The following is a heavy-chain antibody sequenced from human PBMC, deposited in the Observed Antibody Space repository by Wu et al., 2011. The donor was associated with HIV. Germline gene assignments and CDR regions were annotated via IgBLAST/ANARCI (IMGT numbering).Heavy chain of an antibody. V-gene: IGHV1-69*06. D-gene: IGHD5-18*01. CDR1: GSTFSSYA. CDR2: IIPIFGTA. Sequence: KKPGSSVKVSCKASGSTFSSYAISWVRQAPGQGLEWMGRIIPIFGTANYAQKFQGRVTITADKSTSTAYMELSSLRSEDTAVYYCARDRTALVRTPFDIWGQGTMVTVSS. CDR3: ARDRTALVRTPFDI. J-gene: IGHJ3*02.